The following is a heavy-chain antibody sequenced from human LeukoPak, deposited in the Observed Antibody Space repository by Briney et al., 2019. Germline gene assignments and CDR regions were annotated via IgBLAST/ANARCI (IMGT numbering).Heavy chain of an antibody. CDR3: ARDRSIVGATPYFAY. Sequence: ASVKVSCKASGYTFTNYYMHWVRQAPGQGLEWMGVINPDGGSTTYAQKFQGRVTMTRDTSTRTVYMDLSSLRSEDTAVYYCARDRSIVGATPYFAYWGQGTLVTVSS. CDR2: INPDGGST. CDR1: GYTFTNYY. D-gene: IGHD1-26*01. J-gene: IGHJ4*02. V-gene: IGHV1-46*01.